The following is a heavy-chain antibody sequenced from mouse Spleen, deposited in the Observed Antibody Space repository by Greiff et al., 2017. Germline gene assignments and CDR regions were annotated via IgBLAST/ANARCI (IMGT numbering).Heavy chain of an antibody. Sequence: EVQLVESGPELVKPGASVKISCKASGYSFTGYYMNWVKQSPEKSLEWIGEINPSTGGTTYNQKFKAKATLTVDKSSSTAYMQLKSLTSEDSAVYYCARYSRLGRYFDVWGAGTTVTVSS. V-gene: IGHV1-42*01. D-gene: IGHD4-1*01. CDR2: INPSTGGT. CDR1: GYSFTGYY. CDR3: ARYSRLGRYFDV. J-gene: IGHJ1*01.